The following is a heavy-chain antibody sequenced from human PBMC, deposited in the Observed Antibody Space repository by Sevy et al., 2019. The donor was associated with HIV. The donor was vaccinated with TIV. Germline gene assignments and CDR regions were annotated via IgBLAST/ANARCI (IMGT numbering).Heavy chain of an antibody. CDR2: IYTSGST. CDR1: GGSISSYY. V-gene: IGHV4-4*07. J-gene: IGHJ6*02. CDR3: ARESVSGWSDYYYYGMDV. D-gene: IGHD6-19*01. Sequence: SETLSLTCTVSGGSISSYYWSWIRQPAGKGLEWIGRIYTSGSTNYNPSLKSRVTMSVDTSKNQFSLKLSSVTAADTAVYYCARESVSGWSDYYYYGMDVWGQWTTVTVSS.